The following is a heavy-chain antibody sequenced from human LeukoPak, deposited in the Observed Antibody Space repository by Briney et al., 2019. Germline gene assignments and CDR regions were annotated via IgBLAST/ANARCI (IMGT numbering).Heavy chain of an antibody. CDR2: MYYSGST. Sequence: PSETLSLTCTVSSGSISSYYWSWIRQPPGEGLEWIGYMYYSGSTNYNPSLRSRVTISVDTSKNQFSLRLSSVTAADTAVYYCARGGGSYFCDIWGQGTMVTVSS. CDR3: ARGGGSYFCDI. CDR1: SGSISSYY. D-gene: IGHD1-26*01. J-gene: IGHJ3*02. V-gene: IGHV4-59*01.